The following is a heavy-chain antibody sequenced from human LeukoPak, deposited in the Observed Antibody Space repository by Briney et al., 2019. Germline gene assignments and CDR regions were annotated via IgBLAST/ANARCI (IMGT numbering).Heavy chain of an antibody. Sequence: ASVKVSCKASGYTFTSYGIRWVRQAPGQGLEWMGWISAYNGNTNYAQKLQGRVTMTTDTSTSTAYMELRSLRSDDTAVYYCARVEYILTVYYSLYYFDYWGQGTLVTVSS. CDR3: ARVEYILTVYYSLYYFDY. V-gene: IGHV1-18*01. D-gene: IGHD3-9*01. J-gene: IGHJ4*02. CDR2: ISAYNGNT. CDR1: GYTFTSYG.